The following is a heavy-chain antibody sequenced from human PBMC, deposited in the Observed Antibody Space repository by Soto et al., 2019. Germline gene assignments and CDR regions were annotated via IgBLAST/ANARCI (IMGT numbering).Heavy chain of an antibody. Sequence: PGGSLRLSCAASGFTFSSYGMHWVRQAPGKGLEWVAVISYDGSNKYYAGSVKGRFTISGDNSKNTLYLQMNSLRAEDTAVYYCAKGSEKGYGYEYYYGMDVWGQGTTVTVSS. CDR2: ISYDGSNK. CDR1: GFTFSSYG. J-gene: IGHJ6*02. D-gene: IGHD5-18*01. CDR3: AKGSEKGYGYEYYYGMDV. V-gene: IGHV3-30*18.